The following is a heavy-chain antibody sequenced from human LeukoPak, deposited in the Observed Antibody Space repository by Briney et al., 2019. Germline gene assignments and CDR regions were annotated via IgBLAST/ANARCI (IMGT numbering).Heavy chain of an antibody. CDR3: ARGQTTVTN. D-gene: IGHD4-17*01. Sequence: GGSLRLSCAASGFTFSSYWMSWVRQTPGKGMEWVANIKQDGSEKYSVSSVKGRFTISRHNAKNSLYLQMNSLRAEDTAVYFCARGQTTVTNWGQGTLVTVSS. CDR1: GFTFSSYW. V-gene: IGHV3-7*03. CDR2: IKQDGSEK. J-gene: IGHJ4*02.